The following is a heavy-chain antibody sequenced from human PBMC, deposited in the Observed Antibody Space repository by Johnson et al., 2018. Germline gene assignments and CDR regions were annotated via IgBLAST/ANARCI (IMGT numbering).Heavy chain of an antibody. V-gene: IGHV3-33*06. CDR3: ANEGSTSIYCYYYMSV. J-gene: IGHJ6*03. D-gene: IGHD2-2*01. CDR1: GFTFNSYG. CDR2: MWSDGSNK. Sequence: VQLVESGGGVVQPGMSLRLSCAASGFTFNSYGLHWVRQAPGKGLEWVALMWSDGSNKYYTDSVKGRFTISRDNSKNTLYLQITRQRAEDTAVYHCANEGSTSIYCYYYMSVWGKGATVTVSS.